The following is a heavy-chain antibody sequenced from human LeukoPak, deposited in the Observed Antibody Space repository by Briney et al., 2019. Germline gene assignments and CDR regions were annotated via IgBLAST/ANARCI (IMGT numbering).Heavy chain of an antibody. Sequence: PSETLSLTCTVSGGSISSYYWSWIRQPPGKGLEWIGYIYYSGSTNYNPSLKSRVTISVDTSKNQFSLKLSSVTAADTAVYYCARLTSPPLRFLDWLTGYFDPWGQGTLVTVSS. V-gene: IGHV4-59*01. CDR3: ARLTSPPLRFLDWLTGYFDP. CDR2: IYYSGST. J-gene: IGHJ5*02. D-gene: IGHD3-3*01. CDR1: GGSISSYY.